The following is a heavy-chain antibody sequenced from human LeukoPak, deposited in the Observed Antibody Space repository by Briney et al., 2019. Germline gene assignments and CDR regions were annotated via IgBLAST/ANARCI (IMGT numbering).Heavy chain of an antibody. J-gene: IGHJ4*02. V-gene: IGHV4-34*01. CDR2: VNHSGST. Sequence: SETLSLTCAVYVGSFSGYYWTWIRQPPGKGQEWIGEVNHSGSTNYNPSLKSRVTISVDTSKNQFSLKLSSVTAADTAVYLCARAEGYCDRSGYRGGSASVSCWGRGTLATVSS. CDR1: VGSFSGYY. D-gene: IGHD3-22*01. CDR3: ARAEGYCDRSGYRGGSASVSC.